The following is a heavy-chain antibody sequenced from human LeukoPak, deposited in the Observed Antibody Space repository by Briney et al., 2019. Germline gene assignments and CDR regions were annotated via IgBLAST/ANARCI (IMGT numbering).Heavy chain of an antibody. J-gene: IGHJ5*02. D-gene: IGHD3-10*02. CDR1: GYTFTSYD. V-gene: IGHV1-8*01. CDR2: MNPNSGNT. Sequence: ASVKVSCKASGYTFTSYDINWVRQATGQGLEWMGWMNPNSGNTGYAQKFQGRVTMTRNSSISTAYMELSSLRSEDTAVYYCARGHSGRGGIDPWGQGTLVTVSS. CDR3: ARGHSGRGGIDP.